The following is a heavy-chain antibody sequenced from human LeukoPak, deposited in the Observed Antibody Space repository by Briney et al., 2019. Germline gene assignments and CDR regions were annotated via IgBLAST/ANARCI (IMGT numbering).Heavy chain of an antibody. D-gene: IGHD3-10*01. J-gene: IGHJ4*02. CDR3: AKCGNYYGSGSYLFDY. CDR1: GFTFSSYG. V-gene: IGHV3-30*18. Sequence: PGGSLRLSCAASGFTFSSYGMHWVRQAPGKGLEWVAVISYDGSNKYYADSVKGRFTISRDNSKNTLYLQMNSLRAEDTVVYYCAKCGNYYGSGSYLFDYWGQGTLVTVSS. CDR2: ISYDGSNK.